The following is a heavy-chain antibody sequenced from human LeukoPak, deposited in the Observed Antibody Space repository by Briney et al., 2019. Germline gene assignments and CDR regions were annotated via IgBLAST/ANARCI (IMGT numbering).Heavy chain of an antibody. CDR1: RLPFNNAK. Sequence: PGGSLTLSCAASRLPFNNAKTRGARQAPGKGLEWLGRVKSETECGTTDYAAPVKGRSTISRDDSKNPLYLQINGLKTEDTAVYYWTTRRYESSCYYFFFYWGQGTLVTVSS. V-gene: IGHV3-15*01. D-gene: IGHD3-22*01. CDR2: VKSETECGTT. CDR3: TTRRYESSCYYFFFY. J-gene: IGHJ4*02.